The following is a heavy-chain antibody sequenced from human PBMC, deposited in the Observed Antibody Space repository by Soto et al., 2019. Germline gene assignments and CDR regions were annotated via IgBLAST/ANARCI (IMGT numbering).Heavy chain of an antibody. CDR1: GFTFSSYA. J-gene: IGHJ4*02. CDR2: ISGSGGST. Sequence: GESLKISCAASGFTFSSYAMSWVRQAPGKGLEWVSAISGSGGSTYYADSVKGRFTISRDNSKNTLYLQMNSLRAEDTAVYYCAKDDPGYCSSTSCPKGYWGQGTLVTVSS. V-gene: IGHV3-23*01. CDR3: AKDDPGYCSSTSCPKGY. D-gene: IGHD2-2*01.